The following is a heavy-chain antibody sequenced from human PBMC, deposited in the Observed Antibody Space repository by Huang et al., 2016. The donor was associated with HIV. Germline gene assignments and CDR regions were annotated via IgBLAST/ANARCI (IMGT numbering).Heavy chain of an antibody. CDR1: GDSLTDTY. Sequence: ASVRVSCKTSGDSLTDTYMHWVRQAPGQGPEWMGWINPNSGTTKYAEKFVGRVTMTRDTSTSTVYMEVSRLRRDDTAVLYCARSPYGSGTYHGMDVWGQGTTVTVSS. CDR3: ARSPYGSGTYHGMDV. V-gene: IGHV1-2*02. CDR2: INPNSGTT. D-gene: IGHD3-10*01. J-gene: IGHJ6*02.